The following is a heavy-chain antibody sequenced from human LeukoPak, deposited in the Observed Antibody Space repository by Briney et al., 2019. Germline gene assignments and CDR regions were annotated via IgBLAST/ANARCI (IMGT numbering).Heavy chain of an antibody. V-gene: IGHV3-7*01. CDR3: ASFYPTLPATGNAFDI. J-gene: IGHJ3*02. CDR1: GFTFSSYW. CDR2: IKQDGSEK. Sequence: GGSLRLSCAGSGFTFSSYWMNWVRQAPGKGLEWVATIKQDGSEKYYVDSVKGRFTISRDNAKNTLFLQMNSLRAEDTAVYYCASFYPTLPATGNAFDIWGQGTMVTVSS. D-gene: IGHD2-2*01.